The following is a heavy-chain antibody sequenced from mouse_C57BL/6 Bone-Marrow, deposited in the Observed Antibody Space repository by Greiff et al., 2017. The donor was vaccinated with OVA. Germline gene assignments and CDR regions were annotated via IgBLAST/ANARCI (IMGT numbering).Heavy chain of an antibody. CDR2: ISSGSSTI. Sequence: DVMLVESGGGLVKPGGSLKLSCAASGFTFSDYGMHWVRQAPEKGLEWVAYISSGSSTIYYADTVKGRFTISRDNAKNTLFLQMTSLRSEDTAMYYCARRLYGNYLDYWGQGTTLTVSS. J-gene: IGHJ2*01. CDR1: GFTFSDYG. V-gene: IGHV5-17*01. D-gene: IGHD2-1*01. CDR3: ARRLYGNYLDY.